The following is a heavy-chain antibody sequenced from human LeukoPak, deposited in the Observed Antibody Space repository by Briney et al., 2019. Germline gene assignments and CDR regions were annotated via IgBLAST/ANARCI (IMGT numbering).Heavy chain of an antibody. V-gene: IGHV4-4*07. CDR2: IYSSGST. CDR3: ARGSYFPPSYYFDY. D-gene: IGHD1-26*01. Sequence: SETLSLTCTVSGGSITSYYWSWIRQPAGKGLEWIGRIYSSGSTKYNPSLKSRVTMSVDTSKKQFSLKLSSVTAADTAVYYCARGSYFPPSYYFDYWGQGTLVTVSS. CDR1: GGSITSYY. J-gene: IGHJ4*02.